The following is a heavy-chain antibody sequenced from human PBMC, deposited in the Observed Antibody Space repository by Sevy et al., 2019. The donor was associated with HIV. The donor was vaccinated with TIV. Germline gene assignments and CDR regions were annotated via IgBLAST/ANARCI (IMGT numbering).Heavy chain of an antibody. D-gene: IGHD3-16*01. CDR3: TTGGSLFQH. V-gene: IGHV3-15*01. J-gene: IGHJ1*01. CDR2: IKSKTDGGTT. CDR1: GFTFSNVW. Sequence: GGSLRLSCAASGFTFSNVWMSWVRQAPGMGLEWVASIKSKTDGGTTDYAAPVKGRFTISRDDSKTTLYLQMNSLKIEDIAVYYCTTGGSLFQHWGQGTLVTASS.